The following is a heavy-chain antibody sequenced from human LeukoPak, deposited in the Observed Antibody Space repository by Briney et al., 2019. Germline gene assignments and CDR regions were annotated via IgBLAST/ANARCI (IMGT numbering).Heavy chain of an antibody. CDR2: FYYTGST. CDR1: GGSISSNGYH. J-gene: IGHJ4*02. CDR3: ARHIVAGSWYSS. Sequence: SETLSLTCTVSGGSISSNGYHWGWIRQPPGKGLEWLGSFYYTGSTFYSPSLKSRVTISVDTSKNQFSLKLSSVTAADTAVYYCARHIVAGSWYSSWGQGTLVTVSS. D-gene: IGHD6-13*01. V-gene: IGHV4-39*01.